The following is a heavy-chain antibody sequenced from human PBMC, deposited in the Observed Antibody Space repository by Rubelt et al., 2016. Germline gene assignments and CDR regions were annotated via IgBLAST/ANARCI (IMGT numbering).Heavy chain of an antibody. V-gene: IGHV3-23*01. CDR3: AKDSTWAFDF. J-gene: IGHJ4*02. Sequence: LVQPGGSLRLSCAASGFTFSSYAMSWVRQAPGKGLEWVSAISGSGGSTYYADSVKGRFSISSDSSKNTLYLQMNNLRVEDSAVYHCAKDSTWAFDFWGQGTRVTVSS. CDR2: ISGSGGST. CDR1: GFTFSSYA.